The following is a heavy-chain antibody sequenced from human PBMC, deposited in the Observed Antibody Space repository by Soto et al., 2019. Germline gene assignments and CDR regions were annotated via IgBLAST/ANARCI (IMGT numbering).Heavy chain of an antibody. D-gene: IGHD2-15*01. CDR2: IYWDDDK. CDR3: AHSGGGGSPHDPGGFDY. V-gene: IGHV2-5*02. Sequence: QITLKESGPTLVKPTQTLTLTCTFSGFSLSTSGVGVGWIRQPPGKALEWLALIYWDDDKRYSPSLKSRLTTPKDTAKNQVVLTMTNMDPVDTATYYCAHSGGGGSPHDPGGFDYWGQGTLVTVSS. CDR1: GFSLSTSGVG. J-gene: IGHJ4*02.